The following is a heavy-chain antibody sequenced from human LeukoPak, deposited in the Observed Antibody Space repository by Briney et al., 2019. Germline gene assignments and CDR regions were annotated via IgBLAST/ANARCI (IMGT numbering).Heavy chain of an antibody. CDR1: GFTFSSYG. D-gene: IGHD1-26*01. J-gene: IGHJ6*02. V-gene: IGHV3-30*03. CDR2: ISYDGSNK. CDR3: ARRATLTYYAMDV. Sequence: GRSLRLSCAASGFTFSSYGMHWVRQAPGKGLEWVAVISYDGSNKYYADSVKGRFTISRDNSKNTLDLQMISLRAEDTAVYHCARRATLTYYAMDVWGQGTTVTVSS.